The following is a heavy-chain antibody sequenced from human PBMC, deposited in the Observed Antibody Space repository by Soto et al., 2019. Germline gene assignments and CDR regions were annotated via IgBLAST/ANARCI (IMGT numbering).Heavy chain of an antibody. CDR3: AKGSASTQSGFDY. Sequence: PGGSLRLSCLASGFTFRSYAMTWVRRGPGRGLEWVSAISGSGGSAFSADSVKGRFTISRDNSKNTLYLQMNSLRAEDTAVYYCAKGSASTQSGFDYWGQGALVTVSS. CDR2: ISGSGGSA. CDR1: GFTFRSYA. V-gene: IGHV3-23*01. D-gene: IGHD6-25*01. J-gene: IGHJ4*02.